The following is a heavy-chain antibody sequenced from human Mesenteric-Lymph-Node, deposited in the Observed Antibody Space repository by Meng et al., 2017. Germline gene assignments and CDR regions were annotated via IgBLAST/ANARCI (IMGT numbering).Heavy chain of an antibody. D-gene: IGHD3-16*01. V-gene: IGHV1-18*04. CDR3: ARRDADYVLDY. J-gene: IGHJ4*02. CDR2: INAYNGNT. CDR1: GYTFTSYY. Sequence: ASVKVSCKASGYTFTSYYMHWVRQAPVQGLEWMAWINAYNGNTNYAHKFQGRVTMTTDTTTSTTYMELRSLTSDDTAVYYCARRDADYVLDYWGQGTLVTVSS.